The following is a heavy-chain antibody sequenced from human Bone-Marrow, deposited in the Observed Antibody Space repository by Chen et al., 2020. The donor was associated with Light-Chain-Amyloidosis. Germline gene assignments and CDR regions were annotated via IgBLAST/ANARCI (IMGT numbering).Heavy chain of an antibody. J-gene: IGHJ4*02. V-gene: IGHV3-21*01. D-gene: IGHD6-6*01. Sequence: EVQLVESGGGLVKPGGSMRLSCAASGFTFSSYSMNWVRQAPGKGLEWVSSISSSSSYIYYADSVKGRFTISRDNAKNSLYLQMNSLRAEDTAVYYCAREKYSSSGFDYWGQGTLVTVSS. CDR1: GFTFSSYS. CDR3: AREKYSSSGFDY. CDR2: ISSSSSYI.